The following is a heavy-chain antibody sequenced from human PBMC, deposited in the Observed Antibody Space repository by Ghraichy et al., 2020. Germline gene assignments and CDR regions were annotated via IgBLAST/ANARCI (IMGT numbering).Heavy chain of an antibody. CDR3: ARGRTLLKWYDP. CDR2: VYSGGST. J-gene: IGHJ5*02. CDR1: GVSMRTTSYY. V-gene: IGHV4-39*01. D-gene: IGHD1/OR15-1a*01. Sequence: SETLSLTCTVSGVSMRTTSYYWAWIRQAPGKGPEWIGSVYSGGSTYYNPSFQTRVSLSVDTSKNQFSLNVSSVTTADTAVFYGARGRTLLKWYDPWGPGTAVIVAS.